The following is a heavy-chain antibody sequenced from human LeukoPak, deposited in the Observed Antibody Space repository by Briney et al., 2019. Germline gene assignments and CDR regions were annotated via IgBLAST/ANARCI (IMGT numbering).Heavy chain of an antibody. V-gene: IGHV1-2*02. Sequence: ASVKVSCKASGYTFTGYYMHWVRQAPGQGLEWMGWINPNSGGTNYAQKFQGRVTMTRDTSISTAYMELSRLRSDDTAVYYCAREALTGYDSSGYQRWGQGTLVTVSS. D-gene: IGHD3-22*01. CDR3: AREALTGYDSSGYQR. J-gene: IGHJ4*02. CDR1: GYTFTGYY. CDR2: INPNSGGT.